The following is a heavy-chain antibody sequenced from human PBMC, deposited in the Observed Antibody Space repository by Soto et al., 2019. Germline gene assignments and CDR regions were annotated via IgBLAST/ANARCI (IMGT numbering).Heavy chain of an antibody. CDR3: ARDAVMGATKGGNYWFDS. CDR1: GFTFSNYG. CDR2: IWYDGGNK. D-gene: IGHD1-26*01. Sequence: QVQLVESGGGVVQPGRSLRLSCATAGFTFSNYGMNWVRQAPGKGLEWVAVIWYDGGNKFYADSVKGRFTISRDNSKNTGSLQMDRLIAEDTAVYYCARDAVMGATKGGNYWFDSWGQGTLVTVSS. J-gene: IGHJ5*01. V-gene: IGHV3-33*01.